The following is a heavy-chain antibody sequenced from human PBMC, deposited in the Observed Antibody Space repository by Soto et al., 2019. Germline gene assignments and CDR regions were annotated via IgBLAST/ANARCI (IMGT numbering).Heavy chain of an antibody. CDR2: IYYSGST. CDR3: ARHQSHSSSYVDP. J-gene: IGHJ5*02. D-gene: IGHD6-13*01. V-gene: IGHV4-30-4*01. Sequence: PSETLSLTCTVSGGSISSGDYYWSWIRQPPGKGLEWIGYIYYSGSTYYNPSLNSRVTISVDTSKNQFSLKLSSVTAADTAVYYCARHQSHSSSYVDPWGQGTLVTVS. CDR1: GGSISSGDYY.